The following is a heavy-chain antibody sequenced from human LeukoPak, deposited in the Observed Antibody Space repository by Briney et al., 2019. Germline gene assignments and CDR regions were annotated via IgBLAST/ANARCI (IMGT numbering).Heavy chain of an antibody. CDR2: IKPDGSEK. V-gene: IGHV3-7*01. CDR3: ARLSAYYYGSYFYYYMDV. J-gene: IGHJ6*03. CDR1: GFTFITSW. D-gene: IGHD3-10*01. Sequence: GGSLRLSCAASGFTFITSWMSWLRQAPGKGLEWVAHIKPDGSEKYYVDSVKGRFTISRDNAKKSVYLHMSSLRAEDTALYYCARLSAYYYGSYFYYYMDVWGKGTTVTVSS.